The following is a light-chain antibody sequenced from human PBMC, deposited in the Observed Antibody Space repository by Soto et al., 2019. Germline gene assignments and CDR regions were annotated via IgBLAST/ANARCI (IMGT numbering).Light chain of an antibody. CDR2: AAS. J-gene: IGKJ1*01. CDR3: HQAYSTPWT. Sequence: IQMTQSPPSLSACVGDTVTITCRASQSISSSLNWYQQKPGKAPKLLIYAASNLESGVPSRFSGSGFGTEFTLTISSLQPEDFATYHCHQAYSTPWTFGQGTKVDIK. CDR1: QSISSS. V-gene: IGKV1-39*01.